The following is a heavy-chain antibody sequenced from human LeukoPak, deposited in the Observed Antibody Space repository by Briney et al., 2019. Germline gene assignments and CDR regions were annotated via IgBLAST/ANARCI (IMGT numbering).Heavy chain of an antibody. CDR2: IQQDGSEK. CDR1: GFTFSSYW. CDR3: ARSLYYDSSGPYYFDY. Sequence: GGSLRLSCAASGFTFSSYWMSWVRQAPGKGLECVANIQQDGSEKYYVDSVKGRFTISRDSAKKSLYLQVNSLRAEDTAVYYCARSLYYDSSGPYYFDYWGQGTLVTVSS. J-gene: IGHJ4*02. D-gene: IGHD3-22*01. V-gene: IGHV3-7*01.